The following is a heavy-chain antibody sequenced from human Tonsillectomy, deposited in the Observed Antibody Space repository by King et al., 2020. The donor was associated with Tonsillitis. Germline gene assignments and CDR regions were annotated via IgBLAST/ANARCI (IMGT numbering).Heavy chain of an antibody. CDR2: ISSTVITI. V-gene: IGHV3-48*03. CDR3: ARGTTSGNYYQYYMDG. D-gene: IGHD1-14*01. CDR1: EFTFSFYE. Sequence: VQLVESGGGLVQPGGSLRLSCAASEFTFSFYEMNWVRQAPGKGLEWVSYISSTVITIYYADSVKGRFKISRDNAKNSLYLQINSLRAEDTAVYYCARGTTSGNYYQYYMDGWGTGSTVTVSS. J-gene: IGHJ6*03.